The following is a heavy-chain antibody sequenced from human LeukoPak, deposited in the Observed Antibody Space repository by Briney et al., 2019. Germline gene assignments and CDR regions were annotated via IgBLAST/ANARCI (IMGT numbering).Heavy chain of an antibody. CDR1: GFTFSIYA. Sequence: GGSLSLSCAASGFTFSIYAMSWVRQAPGKGLEWVANIKKDGSERYYEDSVKGRFTISRDNTRKSLYLQMNTLRAEDTAVYYCARDLAGPPQEAFDIWGQGTMVTVSS. J-gene: IGHJ3*02. CDR3: ARDLAGPPQEAFDI. V-gene: IGHV3-7*01. CDR2: IKKDGSER.